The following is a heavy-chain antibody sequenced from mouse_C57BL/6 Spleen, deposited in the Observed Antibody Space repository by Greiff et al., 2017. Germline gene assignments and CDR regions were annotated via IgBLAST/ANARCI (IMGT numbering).Heavy chain of an antibody. V-gene: IGHV3-6*01. CDR2: ISYDGSN. Sequence: EVQLQQSGPGLVKPSQSLSLTCSVTGYSITSGYYWNWNRQFPGNKLEWMGYISYDGSNNYNPSLKNRISITRDTSKNKFFLKLNSVTTEDTATFYCARDLLAYWYFDVWGTGTTVTVSS. CDR1: GYSITSGYY. CDR3: ARDLLAYWYFDV. J-gene: IGHJ1*03. D-gene: IGHD6-1*01.